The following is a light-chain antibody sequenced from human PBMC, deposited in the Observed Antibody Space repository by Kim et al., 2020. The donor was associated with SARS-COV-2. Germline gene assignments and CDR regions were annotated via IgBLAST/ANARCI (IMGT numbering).Light chain of an antibody. Sequence: VALGQTVTITCQGDSLTTYDVSWYQQKPGQAPVLVISVEDNRPSGIPDRFSGSRSGNTGLLTITGAQAEDEADYYCNSRDSNNNVIFGGGTKLSVL. J-gene: IGLJ2*01. V-gene: IGLV3-19*01. CDR2: VED. CDR1: SLTTYD. CDR3: NSRDSNNNVI.